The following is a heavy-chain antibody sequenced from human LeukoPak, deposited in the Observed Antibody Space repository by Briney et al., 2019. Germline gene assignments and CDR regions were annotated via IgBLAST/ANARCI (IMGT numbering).Heavy chain of an antibody. CDR1: GYTFTSYY. D-gene: IGHD3-3*01. CDR2: INPRGGST. CDR3: ARDGRSGRPMRYYYYMDV. J-gene: IGHJ6*03. V-gene: IGHV1-46*01. Sequence: GASVKVSCKASGYTFTSYYMHWVGQAPGQGLEWMGIINPRGGSTSYAQKFQGRVTMTRDTSTSTVYMELSSLRSEDTAVYYCARDGRSGRPMRYYYYMDVWGKGTTVTVSS.